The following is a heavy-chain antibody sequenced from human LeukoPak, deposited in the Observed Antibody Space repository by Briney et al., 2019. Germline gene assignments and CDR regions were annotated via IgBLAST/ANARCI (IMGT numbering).Heavy chain of an antibody. Sequence: SETLSLTCAVSGYSISSGYYWGWIRQPPGKGLEWIGTIYHSGSTYYNPSLKSRVTISIDTSKNQFSLKLSSVAAADTAVYYCARTVDTVATADAFDIWGQGTIVTVSS. CDR1: GYSISSGYY. CDR3: ARTVDTVATADAFDI. CDR2: IYHSGST. D-gene: IGHD5-12*01. J-gene: IGHJ3*02. V-gene: IGHV4-38-2*01.